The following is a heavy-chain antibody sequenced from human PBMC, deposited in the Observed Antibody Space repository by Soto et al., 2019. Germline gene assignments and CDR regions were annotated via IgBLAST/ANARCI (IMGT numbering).Heavy chain of an antibody. CDR1: GFTFTSYG. J-gene: IGHJ4*02. D-gene: IGHD3-3*01. V-gene: IGHV3-33*01. CDR2: IWYDGSNK. CDR3: ARDRRFLEWLDY. Sequence: QMHLVESGGRVVQPGRYLTLSCVASGFTFTSYGIHWVRQAPGKGLEWVAVIWYDGSNKYYGDSVKGRFSISRDNSKNTVYLQMNSLRAEDTAVYYCARDRRFLEWLDYWGQGTLVSVSS.